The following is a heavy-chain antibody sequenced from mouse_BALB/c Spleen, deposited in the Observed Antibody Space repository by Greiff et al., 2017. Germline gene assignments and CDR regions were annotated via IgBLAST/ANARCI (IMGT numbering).Heavy chain of an antibody. J-gene: IGHJ4*01. CDR3: ASPLVAPYAMDY. CDR1: GYTFSSYW. CDR2: ILPGSGST. D-gene: IGHD1-1*01. Sequence: VQLQESGAELMKPGASVKISCKATGYTFSSYWIEWVKQRPGHGLEWIGEILPGSGSTNYNEKFKGKATFTADTSSNTAYMQLSSLTSEDSAVYYCASPLVAPYAMDYWGQGTSVTVSS. V-gene: IGHV1-9*01.